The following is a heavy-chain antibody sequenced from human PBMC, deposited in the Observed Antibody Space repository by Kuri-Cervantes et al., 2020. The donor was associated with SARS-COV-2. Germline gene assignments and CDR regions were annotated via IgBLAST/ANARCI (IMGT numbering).Heavy chain of an antibody. J-gene: IGHJ3*02. CDR3: SRIWSPPLMATDGVDAFDI. CDR2: ITTSSRYI. V-gene: IGHV3-21*01. D-gene: IGHD5-24*01. Sequence: GGSLRLSCAGSGVTFASYTLTWVRQAPGKGLEWISSITTSSRYIYYADPVKGRFTISRDNAKTPLYLKMNSLRAGDAAIYYWSRIWSPPLMATDGVDAFDIWGQGTMVTVSS. CDR1: GVTFASYT.